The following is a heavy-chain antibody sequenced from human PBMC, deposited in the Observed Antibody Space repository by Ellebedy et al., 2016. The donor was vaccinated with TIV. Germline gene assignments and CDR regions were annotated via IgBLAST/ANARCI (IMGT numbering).Heavy chain of an antibody. V-gene: IGHV1-69*13. CDR1: GGTFSSYA. Sequence: AASVKVSCKASGGTFSSYAINWVRQAPGQGLEWVGGIIPLFGTTNYGQKFQGRVTISADESTSAAYMELSSLRNEDTAVYYCARVGGGSDPLGMDVWGQGTTITVSS. CDR3: ARVGGGSDPLGMDV. D-gene: IGHD2-15*01. J-gene: IGHJ6*02. CDR2: IIPLFGTT.